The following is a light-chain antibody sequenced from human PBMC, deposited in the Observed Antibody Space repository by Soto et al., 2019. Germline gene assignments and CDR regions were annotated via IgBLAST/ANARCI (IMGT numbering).Light chain of an antibody. V-gene: IGKV3-11*01. CDR2: DAS. J-gene: IGKJ5*01. CDR1: QSISSY. CDR3: KQRSTWPPIT. Sequence: EIVLTQSPATLSLSPGEIATLSCRASQSISSYLAWYQQKPGQAPRLLMYDASNRATGVPARFSGSGSGTDFTLTISSLEPEDFAVYYCKQRSTWPPITVGQGTRLESK.